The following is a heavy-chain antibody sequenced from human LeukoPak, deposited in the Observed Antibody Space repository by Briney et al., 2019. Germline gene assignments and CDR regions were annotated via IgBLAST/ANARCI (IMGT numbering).Heavy chain of an antibody. CDR3: ARDAAGEGRLVITWFDP. CDR2: IYYSGIT. D-gene: IGHD3-22*01. J-gene: IGHJ5*02. Sequence: SETLSLTCTVSGGSISNYYGNYIRQPPGKGLEWIGYIYYSGITNYNPSLKSRVTISVDTSKNQFSLKLSSVTAADTAVYFCARDAAGEGRLVITWFDPWGQGTLVTVSS. CDR1: GGSISNYY. V-gene: IGHV4-59*01.